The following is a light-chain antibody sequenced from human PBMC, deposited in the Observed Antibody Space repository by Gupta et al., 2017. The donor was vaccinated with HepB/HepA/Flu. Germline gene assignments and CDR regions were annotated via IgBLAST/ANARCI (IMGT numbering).Light chain of an antibody. CDR1: QGINNY. J-gene: IGKJ3*01. Sequence: DTQMTQPPSSLSASVGDRVTITCRTSQGINNYLAWYQQKPGKVPKLLIYATSALHSGVPSRFSGSGSGTDFTLTISSLQPEDVATYYCQKYISAPLTFGPGTKVDIK. CDR3: QKYISAPLT. V-gene: IGKV1-27*01. CDR2: ATS.